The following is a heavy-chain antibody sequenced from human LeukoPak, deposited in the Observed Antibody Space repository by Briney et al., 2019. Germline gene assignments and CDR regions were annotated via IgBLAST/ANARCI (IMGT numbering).Heavy chain of an antibody. Sequence: GGSLRLSCAASGFTFSDYYMSWIRQAPGKGLEWVSYISSSGTTIYYADSVKGRFTISRDNSRNTLYLQMNTLRAEDTAVYFCAKSPVSSCRGSFCYPFDYWGQGNLVTVSS. V-gene: IGHV3-11*01. CDR2: ISSSGTTI. CDR3: AKSPVSSCRGSFCYPFDY. CDR1: GFTFSDYY. J-gene: IGHJ4*02. D-gene: IGHD2-15*01.